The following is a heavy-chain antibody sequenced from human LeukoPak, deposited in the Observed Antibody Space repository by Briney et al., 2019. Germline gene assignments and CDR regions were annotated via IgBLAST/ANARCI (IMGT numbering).Heavy chain of an antibody. CDR3: ARTTEGGYTYGYFYYYYMDV. J-gene: IGHJ6*03. CDR2: VYNSGST. CDR1: GGSISSANYY. V-gene: IGHV4-39*07. D-gene: IGHD5-18*01. Sequence: PSETLSLTCTVSGGSISSANYYWGWIRQPSGKGLEWIGSVYNSGSTYYNPSLKSRVTISVDTSKNQFSLKLTSVTAADTAVYYCARTTEGGYTYGYFYYYYMDVWGKGTTVTISS.